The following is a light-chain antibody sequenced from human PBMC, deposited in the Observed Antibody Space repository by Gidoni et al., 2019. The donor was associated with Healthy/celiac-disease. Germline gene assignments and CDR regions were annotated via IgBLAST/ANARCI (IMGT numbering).Light chain of an antibody. J-gene: IGKJ2*01. Sequence: ELVLTQSPGTLSLSPGERATLSCRASQSVSSSYLAWYQQKPGQAPRRLIYGASSRATGIPDRFSGSGSGTDFTLTISRLEPEDFAVYYCQQYGSSPQYTFGQGTKLEIK. CDR2: GAS. V-gene: IGKV3-20*01. CDR3: QQYGSSPQYT. CDR1: QSVSSSY.